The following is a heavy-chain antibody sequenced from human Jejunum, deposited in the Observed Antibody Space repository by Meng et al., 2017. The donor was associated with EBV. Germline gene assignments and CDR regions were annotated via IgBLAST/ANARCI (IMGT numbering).Heavy chain of an antibody. V-gene: IGHV4-4*02. CDR1: GGYITSSDW. J-gene: IGHJ4*02. CDR2: INHRGT. Sequence: QVQLQESGQGLVNHSGTLSLTCAVSGGYITSSDWWTWVRQPPGEGWEWIGEINHRGTMYNPSFKSRVTISRDTSKNQFSLKLNSVTAADTAVYFCARARDDFDWGQGTLVTVTS. D-gene: IGHD5-24*01. CDR3: ARARDDFD.